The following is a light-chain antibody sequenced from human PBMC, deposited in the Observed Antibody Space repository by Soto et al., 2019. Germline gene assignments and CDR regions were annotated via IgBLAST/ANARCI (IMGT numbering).Light chain of an antibody. CDR2: KAS. Sequence: DIQMTQSPSTLSASVGDRVTITCRASQSITDWLAWYQQKQGKAPKFLIYKASNLEGGVPSRFSGSGSGTEFTLTISSVQPDDFATYYSKYWDDYSWTFGQGTKVEIK. J-gene: IGKJ1*01. CDR1: QSITDW. V-gene: IGKV1-5*03. CDR3: KYWDDYSWT.